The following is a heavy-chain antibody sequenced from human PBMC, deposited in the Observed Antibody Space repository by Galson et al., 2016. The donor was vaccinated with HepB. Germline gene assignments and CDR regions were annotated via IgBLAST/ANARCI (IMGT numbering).Heavy chain of an antibody. Sequence: SLRLSCAGSGFLFRGYGMHWVRQAPGKGLEWVAADSMDGRRKFYSDSVRGRFTISRDNSNNMLFLQMDSLRPDDTAVYYCAKRHECGPPVGCWVDYWGQGTLVSGSS. V-gene: IGHV3-30*18. CDR3: AKRHECGPPVGCWVDY. J-gene: IGHJ4*02. CDR1: GFLFRGYG. D-gene: IGHD1-26*01. CDR2: DSMDGRRK.